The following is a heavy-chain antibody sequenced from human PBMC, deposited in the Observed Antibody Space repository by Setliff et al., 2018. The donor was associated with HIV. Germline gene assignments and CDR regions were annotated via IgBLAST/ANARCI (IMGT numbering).Heavy chain of an antibody. CDR2: ISANSGNT. CDR1: GYTFTSYG. V-gene: IGHV1-18*01. Sequence: ASVKVSCKASGYTFTSYGISWVRQAPGQGLEWMGWISANSGNTNYAQKLQGRVTMTTDTSTSTAYMELRSLRSDDTAVYYCARVAWYYSFWSGLGDAFDIWGQGTMVTVSS. J-gene: IGHJ3*02. D-gene: IGHD3-3*01. CDR3: ARVAWYYSFWSGLGDAFDI.